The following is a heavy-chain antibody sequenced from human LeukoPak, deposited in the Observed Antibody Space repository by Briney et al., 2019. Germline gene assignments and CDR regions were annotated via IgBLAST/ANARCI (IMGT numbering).Heavy chain of an antibody. D-gene: IGHD5-18*01. CDR2: IYSGGST. CDR3: ARDSGDTAMVSSSYYYGMDV. Sequence: GGSLRLSCAASGFTVSSNYMSWVRQAPGKGLEWVSVIYSGGSTYYADSVKGRFTISRHNSKNTLYLQMNSLRAEDTAVYYCARDSGDTAMVSSSYYYGMDVWGQGTTVTVSS. V-gene: IGHV3-53*01. J-gene: IGHJ6*02. CDR1: GFTVSSNY.